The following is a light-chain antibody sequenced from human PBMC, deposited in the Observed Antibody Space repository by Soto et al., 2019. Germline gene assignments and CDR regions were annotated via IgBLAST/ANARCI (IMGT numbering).Light chain of an antibody. CDR3: QKYNNWPPLT. J-gene: IGKJ4*01. CDR1: QSVSSN. V-gene: IGKV3-15*01. Sequence: EIVMTQSPATLSVSPGERAILSCRASQSVSSNLAWYQQKPGQAPRLLIYGASTRATGIPARFSGSGSGTEFTLTISRLQSEDFAVYYCQKYNNWPPLTFGGGTKVDIK. CDR2: GAS.